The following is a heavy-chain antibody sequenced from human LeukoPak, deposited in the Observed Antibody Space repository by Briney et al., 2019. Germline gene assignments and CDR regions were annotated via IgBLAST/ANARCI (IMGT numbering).Heavy chain of an antibody. D-gene: IGHD6-13*01. CDR1: GFTFSSYA. CDR2: ISGSGGST. J-gene: IGHJ4*02. CDR3: AACSNNWYVLDY. V-gene: IGHV3-23*01. Sequence: PGGSLRLSCAASGFTFSSYAMSWVRQAPGKGLEWVSGISGSGGSTYYADSVKGRFTISRDNSKNMLYVQMNSLRAEDTAVYYCAACSNNWYVLDYWGQGTLVTVSS.